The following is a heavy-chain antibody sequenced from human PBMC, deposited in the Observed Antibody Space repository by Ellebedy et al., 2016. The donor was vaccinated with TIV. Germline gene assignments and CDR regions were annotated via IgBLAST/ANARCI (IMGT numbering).Heavy chain of an antibody. V-gene: IGHV1-18*04. CDR1: GYTFTSYG. CDR2: ISAYNGDT. CDR3: ARGTIEVEYFFDY. Sequence: AVSVKVSCKASGYTFTSYGITWVRQAPGQGLEWMGWISAYNGDTNYVQKLQGRVTMTTDTSTSTAYMELRSLSSDDTAVYYCARGTIEVEYFFDYWGQGTRVTVSS. J-gene: IGHJ4*02. D-gene: IGHD2/OR15-2a*01.